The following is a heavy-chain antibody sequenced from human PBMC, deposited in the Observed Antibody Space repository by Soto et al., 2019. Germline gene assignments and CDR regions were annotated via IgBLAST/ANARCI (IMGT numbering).Heavy chain of an antibody. D-gene: IGHD1-1*01. CDR1: GGSIGSSTSY. J-gene: IGHJ5*02. V-gene: IGHV4-39*01. CDR3: ARHRRTGTTTNWFDP. CDR2: IYYSGST. Sequence: QLQLQESGPGLVKPSETLSLTCTVSGGSIGSSTSYWGWIRQPPGKGLKWIGSIYYSGSTYSNPSLKSRVTIAVDTSTNQFSLKLSSVTAADTAVYYCARHRRTGTTTNWFDPWGQGTLVTVSS.